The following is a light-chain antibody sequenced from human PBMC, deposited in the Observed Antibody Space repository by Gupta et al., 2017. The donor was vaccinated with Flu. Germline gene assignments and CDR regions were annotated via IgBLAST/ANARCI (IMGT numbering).Light chain of an antibody. Sequence: QSVLSQPPSASGTPGQTVTISCSGTSSNIGSDYVYWYQQFAEVAPKLLISNNNQRPSGVPDRFSGSKSGTSASLAISGLRSDDEADYYCASWDDRLNGEVFGGGTKMTVL. CDR2: NNN. CDR1: SSNIGSDY. J-gene: IGLJ3*02. CDR3: ASWDDRLNGEV. V-gene: IGLV1-47*02.